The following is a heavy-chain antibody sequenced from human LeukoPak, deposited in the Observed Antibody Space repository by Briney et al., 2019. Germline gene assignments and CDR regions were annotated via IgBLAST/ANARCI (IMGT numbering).Heavy chain of an antibody. CDR2: ILSDGNNN. CDR3: ARDPGFLQQLATQFDY. V-gene: IGHV3-30-3*01. CDR1: GFILSSQA. Sequence: PGGSLRLSCGAGGFILSSQAMQWVRQAPGKGGEGVAVILSDGNNNYYADSVKGRVTISRDKSKNTLYLKMNSLRPDDTAVYYCARDPGFLQQLATQFDYWGQGTLVTVSS. D-gene: IGHD6-13*01. J-gene: IGHJ4*02.